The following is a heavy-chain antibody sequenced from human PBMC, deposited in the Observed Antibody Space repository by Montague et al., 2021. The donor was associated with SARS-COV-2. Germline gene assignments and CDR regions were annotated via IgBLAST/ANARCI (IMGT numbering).Heavy chain of an antibody. Sequence: SETLSLTCTVSGESISGFYWNWIRQPAGKGLELIWRIYTSCSTNSNPSLKIRVTLSVYTSKNEFSLKLSSVTAADTAVYYCARGVVAAPPLEDYWGRGTLVTVSS. CDR3: ARGVVAAPPLEDY. V-gene: IGHV4-4*07. CDR1: GESISGFY. CDR2: IYTSCST. D-gene: IGHD2-15*01. J-gene: IGHJ4*02.